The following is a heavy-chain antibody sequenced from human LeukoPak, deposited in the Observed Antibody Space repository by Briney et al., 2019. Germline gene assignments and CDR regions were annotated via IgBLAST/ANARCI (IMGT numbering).Heavy chain of an antibody. CDR3: ARESPPADY. Sequence: SEPLSLTCTVSGGSISTSSYYWGWIRQPPGKGLEWIGCVYYTGRTFYIPSLESRVTISVDTSKNQFSLKLSAVTAADTAVFYCARESPPADYWGQGTLVTVSS. CDR2: VYYTGRT. CDR1: GGSISTSSYY. J-gene: IGHJ4*02. V-gene: IGHV4-39*07.